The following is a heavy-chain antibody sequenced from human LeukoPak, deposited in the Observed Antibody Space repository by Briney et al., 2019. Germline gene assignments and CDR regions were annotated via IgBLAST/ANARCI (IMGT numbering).Heavy chain of an antibody. V-gene: IGHV3-48*02. CDR1: GFAFTSYS. D-gene: IGHD2-2*01. CDR2: ISSGGSPV. Sequence: GGSLRLSCAASGFAFTSYSMNWVRQAPGKGLEWISYISSGGSPVYYADSVKGRFTISRDNAKDSLFLQMNSLRDEDTAVYYCAATTTYCSSTSCTSIPYDYWGQGTLVTVSS. J-gene: IGHJ4*02. CDR3: AATTTYCSSTSCTSIPYDY.